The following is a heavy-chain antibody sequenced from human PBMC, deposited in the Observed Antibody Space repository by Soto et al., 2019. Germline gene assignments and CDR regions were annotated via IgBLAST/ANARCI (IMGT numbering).Heavy chain of an antibody. CDR1: EGTFSSYT. CDR3: TRGVTANYMGGDAFEF. J-gene: IGHJ3*01. CDR2: IMPTFGTA. Sequence: QVLLVQSGAEVKKPGPWEKVTCRASEGTFSSYTLSWVRRAPGQGLGIMGGIMPTFGTATYTQSFQDRVTITADESTSTVYMELRSLRSDDTAVYYCTRGVTANYMGGDAFEFWGQGTMVTVSS. V-gene: IGHV1-69*01. D-gene: IGHD1-7*01.